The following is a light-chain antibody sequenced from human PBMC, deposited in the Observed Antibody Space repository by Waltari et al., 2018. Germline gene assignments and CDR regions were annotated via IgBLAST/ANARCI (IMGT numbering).Light chain of an antibody. J-gene: IGKJ1*01. CDR3: QHYGT. Sequence: EIVLTQSPGPLSLSPGERATLSCRASQSVSSSFLAWYQQKPGQAPRLLIYGASSRATGIPDRFSGSASGTDFTLTISRLEPEDFAVFYCQHYGTFGQGTMVEIK. CDR2: GAS. V-gene: IGKV3-20*01. CDR1: QSVSSSF.